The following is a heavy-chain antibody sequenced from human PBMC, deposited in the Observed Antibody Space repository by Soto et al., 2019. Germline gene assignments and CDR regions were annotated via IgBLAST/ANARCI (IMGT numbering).Heavy chain of an antibody. J-gene: IGHJ4*02. Sequence: SETLSLTCTVSGGSISSGDYYWSWIRQPPGKGLEWIGYIYYSGSTYYNPSLKSRVTISVDTSKNQFSLKLSSVTAADAAVYYCALEGYDSSGYYSDYWGQGTLVTVSS. D-gene: IGHD3-22*01. CDR2: IYYSGST. V-gene: IGHV4-30-4*01. CDR1: GGSISSGDYY. CDR3: ALEGYDSSGYYSDY.